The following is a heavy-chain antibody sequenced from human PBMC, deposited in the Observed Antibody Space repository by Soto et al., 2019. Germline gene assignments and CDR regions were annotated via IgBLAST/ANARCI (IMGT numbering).Heavy chain of an antibody. Sequence: QVQLVESGGGVVQPGRSLRLSCGASGFMFRSYGMHWVRQAPGKGLEWVALIWYDGSNKYYADSVKGRFTISRDDSKDTLYLQINSLRAEDTAVYYCARDQAVVVGAEWYFDLWGRGTLVSVSS. V-gene: IGHV3-33*01. J-gene: IGHJ2*01. CDR2: IWYDGSNK. CDR3: ARDQAVVVGAEWYFDL. D-gene: IGHD2-15*01. CDR1: GFMFRSYG.